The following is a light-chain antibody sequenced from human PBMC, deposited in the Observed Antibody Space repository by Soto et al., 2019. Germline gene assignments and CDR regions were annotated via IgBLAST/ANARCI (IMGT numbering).Light chain of an antibody. Sequence: QSALTQPASVSGSPGQSITISCNGTSSDVGGYNYVSWYQQHPGKAPKLMIYDVSNRPSGVSDRFSGSKSGNTASLTISGLQAEDEADYYCSSCTSSSTYVFGTGTKLTVL. CDR1: SSDVGGYNY. CDR2: DVS. V-gene: IGLV2-14*01. J-gene: IGLJ1*01. CDR3: SSCTSSSTYV.